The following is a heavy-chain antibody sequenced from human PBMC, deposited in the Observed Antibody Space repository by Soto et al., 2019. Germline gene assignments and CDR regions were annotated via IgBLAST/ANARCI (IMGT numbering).Heavy chain of an antibody. CDR1: GDTFGRFT. CDR2: MKPISDIT. Sequence: QIRLVQSGAEVQKPGSSVRVSCKASGDTFGRFTINWVRQATGQGLEWKGGMKPISDITNYAQRFQGRVTFTADASTSTVYLELSSLRSEDTAMYYCARDPSTINKLIGVWFDPWGQGTLVTVSS. J-gene: IGHJ5*02. D-gene: IGHD4-4*01. CDR3: ARDPSTINKLIGVWFDP. V-gene: IGHV1-69*01.